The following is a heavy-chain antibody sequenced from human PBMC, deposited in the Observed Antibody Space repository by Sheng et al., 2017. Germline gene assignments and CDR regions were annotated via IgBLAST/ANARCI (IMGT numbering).Heavy chain of an antibody. CDR2: IYYSGST. D-gene: IGHD6-13*01. CDR3: ARMAPYSSSWYYFFDY. Sequence: QLQLQESGPGLVKSSETLSLTCTVSGGSISSSSYYWGWIRQPPGKGLEWIGSIYYSGSTYYNPSLKSRVTISVDTSKNQFSPKLTSVTAADTAVFFCARMAPYSSSWYYFFDYWGQGALVTVSS. V-gene: IGHV4-39*07. J-gene: IGHJ4*02. CDR1: GGSISSSSYY.